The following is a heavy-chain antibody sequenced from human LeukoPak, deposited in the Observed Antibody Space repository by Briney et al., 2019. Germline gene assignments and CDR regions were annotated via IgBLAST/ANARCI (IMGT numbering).Heavy chain of an antibody. J-gene: IGHJ4*02. Sequence: GGSLILPCAASGFTFSSYWMSWVRQAPGKGLEWVANIKQDGSEKYYVDSVKGRFTISRDNAKNSLYLQMNSLRAEDTAVYYCARDPPYYDFWSGYYNYWGQGTLVTVSS. CDR1: GFTFSSYW. CDR2: IKQDGSEK. D-gene: IGHD3-3*01. CDR3: ARDPPYYDFWSGYYNY. V-gene: IGHV3-7*01.